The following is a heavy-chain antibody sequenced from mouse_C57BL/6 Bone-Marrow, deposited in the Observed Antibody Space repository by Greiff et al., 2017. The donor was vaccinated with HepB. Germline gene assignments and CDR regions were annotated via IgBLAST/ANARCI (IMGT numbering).Heavy chain of an antibody. J-gene: IGHJ2*01. CDR3: ARRGYYYGSSLDY. V-gene: IGHV1-82*01. CDR2: IYPGDGDT. D-gene: IGHD1-1*01. Sequence: VHLVESGPELVKPGASVKISCKASGYAFSSSWMNWVKQRPGKGLEWIGRIYPGDGDTNYNGKFKGKATLTADKSSSTAYMQLSSLTSEDSAVYFCARRGYYYGSSLDYWGQGTTLTVSS. CDR1: GYAFSSSW.